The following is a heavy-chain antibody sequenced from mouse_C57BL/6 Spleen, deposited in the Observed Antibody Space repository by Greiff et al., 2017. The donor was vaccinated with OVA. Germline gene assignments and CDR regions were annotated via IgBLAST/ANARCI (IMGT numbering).Heavy chain of an antibody. V-gene: IGHV5-4*01. D-gene: IGHD1-1*01. J-gene: IGHJ1*03. CDR2: ISDGGSYT. Sequence: EVQLVESGGGLVKPGGSLKLSCAASGFTFSSYAMSWVRQTPEKRLEWVATISDGGSYTYYPDNVKGRFTISRDNAKNNLYLQMSHLKSEDTAMYYCARDPTDWYFDVWGTGTTVTVSS. CDR1: GFTFSSYA. CDR3: ARDPTDWYFDV.